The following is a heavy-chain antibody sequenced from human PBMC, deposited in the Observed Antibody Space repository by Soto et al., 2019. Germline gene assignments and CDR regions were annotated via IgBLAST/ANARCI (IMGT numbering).Heavy chain of an antibody. D-gene: IGHD5-18*01. Sequence: GESLKISCKASGYSFTSNWIGWVRQMPGKGLEWMGIIYPVDSDTRYSPSFQGQVTISADKSISTAYLQWSSLKASDTAMYYYARPRYTAGFDYWGQGTLVTVSS. J-gene: IGHJ4*02. CDR3: ARPRYTAGFDY. V-gene: IGHV5-51*01. CDR1: GYSFTSNW. CDR2: IYPVDSDT.